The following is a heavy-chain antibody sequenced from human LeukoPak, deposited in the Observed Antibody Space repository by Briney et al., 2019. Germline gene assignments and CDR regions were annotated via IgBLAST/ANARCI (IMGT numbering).Heavy chain of an antibody. V-gene: IGHV3-23*01. Sequence: GGSLRLSCAASGFTFNSYAMSWVRQAPGKGLEWVSAISISGSGTYHADSVKGRFTISRDNSKNTLYLQMNSLRAEDTAVHYCARRPYSTSWYYFEYWGQGTLVTVSS. CDR1: GFTFNSYA. J-gene: IGHJ4*02. D-gene: IGHD6-13*01. CDR2: ISISGSGT. CDR3: ARRPYSTSWYYFEY.